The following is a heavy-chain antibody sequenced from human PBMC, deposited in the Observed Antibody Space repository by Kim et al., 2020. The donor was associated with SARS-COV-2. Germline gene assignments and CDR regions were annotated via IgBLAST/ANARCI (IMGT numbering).Heavy chain of an antibody. CDR3: ARGKEWDTVTAYYYYGMDV. J-gene: IGHJ6*02. Sequence: SETLSLTCTVSGGSISSYYWSWIRQPPGKGLEWIGYIYYSGSTNYNPSLKSRVTISVDTSKNQFSLKLSSVTAADTAVYYCARGKEWDTVTAYYYYGMDVWGQGTTVTVSS. CDR2: IYYSGST. V-gene: IGHV4-59*01. CDR1: GGSISSYY. D-gene: IGHD4-4*01.